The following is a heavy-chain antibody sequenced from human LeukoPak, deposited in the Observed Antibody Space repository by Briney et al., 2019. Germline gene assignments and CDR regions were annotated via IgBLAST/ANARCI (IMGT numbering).Heavy chain of an antibody. V-gene: IGHV1-46*01. CDR2: INPSGGST. J-gene: IGHJ2*01. Sequence: ASVKVSCKASGYTFTSYYMHWVRQGPGQGLEWMGIINPSGGSTSYAQKFQGRVTMTRDTSTNTVYMELSRLRSEDTAVYYCARGASSIAALNPFWYFDLWGRGTLVTVSS. CDR1: GYTFTSYY. CDR3: ARGASSIAALNPFWYFDL. D-gene: IGHD6-6*01.